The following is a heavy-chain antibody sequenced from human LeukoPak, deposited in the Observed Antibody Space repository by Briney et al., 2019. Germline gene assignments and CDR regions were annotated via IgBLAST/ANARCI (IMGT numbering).Heavy chain of an antibody. CDR2: ISIDGTTI. D-gene: IGHD7-27*01. J-gene: IGHJ4*02. CDR3: AREASPGDPFGWHFDC. CDR1: GFTLSSYE. V-gene: IGHV3-48*03. Sequence: GGPLRLSCAASGFTLSSYEMVSVRQAPGRGLEWLSYISIDGTTIYKESVKGRFTIARDTATNSLFMQMNSLRVETTAIYFCAREASPGDPFGWHFDCWGQGTLVTVSS.